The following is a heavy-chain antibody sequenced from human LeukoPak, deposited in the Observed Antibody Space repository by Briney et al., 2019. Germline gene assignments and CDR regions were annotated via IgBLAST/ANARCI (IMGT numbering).Heavy chain of an antibody. V-gene: IGHV1-18*01. CDR3: ARDYGSGSFRDFDY. D-gene: IGHD3-10*01. CDR2: IGAYNGNT. J-gene: IGHJ4*02. CDR1: GYTFTSYG. Sequence: ASVKVSCKASGYTFTSYGISWVRQAPGQGLEWMGWIGAYNGNTNYARKLQGRVTMTTDTSTSTAYMELRSLRSDDTAVYYCARDYGSGSFRDFDYWGQGTLVTVSS.